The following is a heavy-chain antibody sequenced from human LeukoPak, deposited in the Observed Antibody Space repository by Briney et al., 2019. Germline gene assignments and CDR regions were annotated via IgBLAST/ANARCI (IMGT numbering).Heavy chain of an antibody. CDR2: INWNGGNT. J-gene: IGHJ5*02. Sequence: PGGSLRLSCAASGFTFDDYGVSWVRQGPGKGLEWVSGINWNGGNTGYADSVKGRFTIFRDNAKNSLYLEMDSLRVEDTALYYCARISDGNWFDPWGQGTLVTVSS. CDR3: ARISDGNWFDP. CDR1: GFTFDDYG. V-gene: IGHV3-20*04. D-gene: IGHD1-26*01.